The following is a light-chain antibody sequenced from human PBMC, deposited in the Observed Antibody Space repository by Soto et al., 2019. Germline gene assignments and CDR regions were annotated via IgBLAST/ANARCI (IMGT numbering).Light chain of an antibody. CDR2: DVS. V-gene: IGKV1-5*01. CDR1: QSISTW. Sequence: DIRMTQSPSPLSASVGDRVTITCWASQSISTWLAWYQQKPGKAPDLLISDVSNLERGVASRFSGRGSGTEFTLTISSMQPDDFATYYCQQYHGYSRTVGQGGKVAIK. J-gene: IGKJ1*01. CDR3: QQYHGYSRT.